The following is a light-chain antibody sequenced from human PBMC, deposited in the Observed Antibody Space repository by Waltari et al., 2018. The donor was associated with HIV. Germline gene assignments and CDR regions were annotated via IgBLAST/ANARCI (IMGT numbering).Light chain of an antibody. J-gene: IGKJ4*01. Sequence: EVVLPEYPATLSVSPGVRAALTCRARQGISSNLSWHQQTPCQAPRLRIDAASTRTTGIPAMSSGRGAGTEFTPTISILQSEDVAVYCCQQKKDCPLTFGGGTKVEIK. CDR2: AAS. CDR3: QQKKDCPLT. V-gene: IGKV3D-15*01. CDR1: QGISSN.